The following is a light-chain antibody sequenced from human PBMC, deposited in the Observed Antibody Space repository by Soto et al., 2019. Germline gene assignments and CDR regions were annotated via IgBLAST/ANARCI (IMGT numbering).Light chain of an antibody. CDR3: SSYAGSNIYV. J-gene: IGLJ1*01. Sequence: QSVLTQPPSASGSPGQSVTISCTGTSSDVGGYNYVSWYQQHPGKAPKLMIYEVSKRPSGVPDRFSGSKSGNTASLTVSGLQAEDEADYYCSSYAGSNIYVFGTGTNVTVL. CDR2: EVS. V-gene: IGLV2-8*01. CDR1: SSDVGGYNY.